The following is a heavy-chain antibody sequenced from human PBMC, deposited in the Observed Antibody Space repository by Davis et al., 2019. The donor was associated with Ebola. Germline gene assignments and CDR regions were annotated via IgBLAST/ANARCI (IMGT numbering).Heavy chain of an antibody. CDR1: GYTFTSYY. V-gene: IGHV1-2*06. D-gene: IGHD6-19*01. J-gene: IGHJ5*02. CDR2: INPNSGGT. Sequence: ASVKVSCKASGYTFTSYYMHWVRQAPGQGLEWMGRINPNSGGTNYAQKFQGRVTMTRDTSISTAYMELSRLRSDDTAVYYCARTPLRIAVAYNWFDPWGQGTLVTVSS. CDR3: ARTPLRIAVAYNWFDP.